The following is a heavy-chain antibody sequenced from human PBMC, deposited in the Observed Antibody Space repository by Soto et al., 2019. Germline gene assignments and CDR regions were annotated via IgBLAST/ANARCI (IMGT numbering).Heavy chain of an antibody. J-gene: IGHJ3*02. CDR3: AKSVVHQWLVHDAFDI. CDR1: GDSISNSY. Sequence: SETPSLPCNVPGDSISNSYWSWIRQPPGKGLEWIAYIYYSGTTNYNPSLESRVTISMDTAKNQFSLRLTSVTAADTAVYYCAKSVVHQWLVHDAFDIWGQGTLVTVSS. V-gene: IGHV4-59*03. D-gene: IGHD6-19*01. CDR2: IYYSGTT.